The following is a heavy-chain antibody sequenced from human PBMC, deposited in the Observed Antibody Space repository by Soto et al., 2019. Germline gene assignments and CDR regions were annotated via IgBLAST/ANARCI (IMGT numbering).Heavy chain of an antibody. CDR1: GGTFSSYA. CDR2: IIPIFGTA. V-gene: IGHV1-69*12. D-gene: IGHD3-22*01. Sequence: QVQLVQSGAEVKKPGSSVKVSCKASGGTFSSYAISWVRQAPGQGLEWMGEIIPIFGTANYAQKFQGRLTITAAESTSTAYMELSSLRSEDTAVYYCARDRGPSSGYYPYWFDPWGQGTLVTVSS. CDR3: ARDRGPSSGYYPYWFDP. J-gene: IGHJ5*02.